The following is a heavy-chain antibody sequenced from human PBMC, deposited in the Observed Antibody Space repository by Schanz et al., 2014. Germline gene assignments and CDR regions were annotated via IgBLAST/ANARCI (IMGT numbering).Heavy chain of an antibody. CDR3: ARARSWPDY. Sequence: QVQLVQSGAEMKKPGASVKVSCKASGYTFTGYYMHWVRQAPGQGLEWMGWINPNSGTTNYAQKFQGWVTMTRDTSISTAYMELSRLKSDDAAVYYCARARSWPDYWGQGTLVTVSS. D-gene: IGHD6-13*01. CDR1: GYTFTGYY. V-gene: IGHV1-2*04. J-gene: IGHJ4*02. CDR2: INPNSGTT.